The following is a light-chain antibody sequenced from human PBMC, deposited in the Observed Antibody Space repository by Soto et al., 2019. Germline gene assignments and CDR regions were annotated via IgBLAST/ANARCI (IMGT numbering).Light chain of an antibody. V-gene: IGLV1-40*01. CDR1: SSNIGAGYD. J-gene: IGLJ1*01. CDR2: GNN. CDR3: QSYDSNLSGSYV. Sequence: QSVLTQSPSVSGAPGQRVTISCTGSSSNIGAGYDVQWYQQVPGTAPKLLIYGNNNRPSGVPDRFSGSKSGTSASLAITGLQAEDEADYYCQSYDSNLSGSYVFGAGTKLTVL.